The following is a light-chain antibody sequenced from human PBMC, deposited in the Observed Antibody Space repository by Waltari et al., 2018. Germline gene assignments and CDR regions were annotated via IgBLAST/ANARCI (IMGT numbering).Light chain of an antibody. J-gene: IGLJ3*02. CDR2: LNNDGSH. CDR3: QTWGTGFRV. CDR1: SGHSPYA. V-gene: IGLV4-69*02. Sequence: QLVLTQSPSASASLGASVKLTCTRSSGHSPYAIAWHQQQPEKGPRYLMKLNNDGSHIKGDGVPDRFSGSSSGAERYLTISSLQYEDEAVYYCQTWGTGFRVFGGGTTLTVL.